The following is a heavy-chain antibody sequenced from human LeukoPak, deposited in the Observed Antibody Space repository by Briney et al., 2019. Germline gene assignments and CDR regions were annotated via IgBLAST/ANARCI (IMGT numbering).Heavy chain of an antibody. CDR1: GYTFTGYY. Sequence: GASVKVSCKASGYTFTGYYMHWVRQAPGQGLEWMGWINPNSGGTNYAQKFQGRVTMTRDTSISTAYMELSRLRSDDTAVCYCARLSDSSGYYYLDYWDHGTLVTVSS. CDR2: INPNSGGT. CDR3: ARLSDSSGYYYLDY. D-gene: IGHD3-22*01. J-gene: IGHJ4*01. V-gene: IGHV1-2*02.